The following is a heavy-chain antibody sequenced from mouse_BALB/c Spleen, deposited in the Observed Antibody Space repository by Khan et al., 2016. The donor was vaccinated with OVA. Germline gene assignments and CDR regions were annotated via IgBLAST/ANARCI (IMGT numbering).Heavy chain of an antibody. J-gene: IGHJ4*01. CDR3: ARHDRYFYAMDY. CDR2: IWSDGST. Sequence: QVQLKESGPGLVAPSQSLSITCTISGFSLTSYGVHWVRQPPGKGLEWLVVIWSDGSTTYNSALKSRLSITKDNSKSQVFLKMNSLQIDDTAMYYCARHDRYFYAMDYWGQGTSVTVSP. CDR1: GFSLTSYG. D-gene: IGHD2-14*01. V-gene: IGHV2-6-1*01.